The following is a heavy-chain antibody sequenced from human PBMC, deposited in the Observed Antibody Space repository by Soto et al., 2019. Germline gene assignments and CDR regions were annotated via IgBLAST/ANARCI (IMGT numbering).Heavy chain of an antibody. Sequence: QLQLQESGPGLVKPSETLSLTCTVSGGSISSSSYYWGWIRQPPGKGLEWIGSIYYSGSTYYNPSLKSRVTISVDTSKNQFSLKLSSVTAVYTAVYYCARLGRDSQTGSSRYWGQGTLVTVSS. D-gene: IGHD3-9*01. CDR3: ARLGRDSQTGSSRY. J-gene: IGHJ4*02. CDR2: IYYSGST. V-gene: IGHV4-39*01. CDR1: GGSISSSSYY.